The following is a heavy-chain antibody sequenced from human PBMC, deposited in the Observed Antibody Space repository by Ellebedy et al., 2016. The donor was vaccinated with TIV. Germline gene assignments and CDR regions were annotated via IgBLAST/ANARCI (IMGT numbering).Heavy chain of an antibody. V-gene: IGHV3-23*01. D-gene: IGHD4-17*01. CDR2: ISTDVVST. J-gene: IGHJ4*02. CDR1: GFTFSSYA. Sequence: GESLKISCAASGFTFSSYALSWVRQAPGKGLEWVSSISTDVVSTFFAASVRGRFTFSRDNSKHTVYLQMSSLRADDTAVYYCARLSTGTPNYFDSWGQGTLVTVSS. CDR3: ARLSTGTPNYFDS.